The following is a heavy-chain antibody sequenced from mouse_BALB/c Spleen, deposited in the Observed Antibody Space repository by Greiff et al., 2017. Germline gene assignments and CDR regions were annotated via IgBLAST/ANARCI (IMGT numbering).Heavy chain of an antibody. Sequence: EVQLQQSGAELVKPGASVKLSCTASGFNIKDTYMHWVKQRPEQGLEWIGRIDPANGNTKYDPKFQGKATITADTSSNTAYLQLSSLTSEDTAVYYGANSHYYGGSYDAMDYWGQGTSVTVSS. CDR1: GFNIKDTY. J-gene: IGHJ4*01. CDR3: ANSHYYGGSYDAMDY. V-gene: IGHV14-3*02. D-gene: IGHD1-1*01. CDR2: IDPANGNT.